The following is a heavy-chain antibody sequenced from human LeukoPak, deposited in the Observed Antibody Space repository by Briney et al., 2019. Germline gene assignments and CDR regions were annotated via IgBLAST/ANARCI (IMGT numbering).Heavy chain of an antibody. D-gene: IGHD6-13*01. V-gene: IGHV1-69*13. CDR2: IIPIFGTA. J-gene: IGHJ4*02. CDR1: GGTFSSYA. Sequence: SVKVSCKASGGTFSSYAISWVRQAPGQGLEWMGGIIPIFGTANYAQKFQGRVTITADESTSTAYMELSSLRSEDTAVYYCASPGSSSWSPFDYWGQGTLVTVSS. CDR3: ASPGSSSWSPFDY.